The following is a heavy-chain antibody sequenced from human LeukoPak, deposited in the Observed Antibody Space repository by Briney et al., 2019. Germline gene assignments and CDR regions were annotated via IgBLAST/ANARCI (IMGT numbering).Heavy chain of an antibody. CDR1: GFTFSSYW. CDR3: AGRDYYDSSGHGYFDY. D-gene: IGHD3-22*01. Sequence: PGGSLRLSCAASGFTFSSYWMHWVRQAPGKGLVWVSRINSDGSSISYADSVKGRFTISRDNAKNTLYLQTNSLRAEDTAVYYCAGRDYYDSSGHGYFDYWGQGTLVTVSS. CDR2: INSDGSSI. J-gene: IGHJ4*02. V-gene: IGHV3-74*01.